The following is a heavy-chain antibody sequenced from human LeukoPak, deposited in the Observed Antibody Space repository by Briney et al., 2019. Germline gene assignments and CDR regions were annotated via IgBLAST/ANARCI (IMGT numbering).Heavy chain of an antibody. Sequence: MSSETLSLTCAVYGGSFSGYYWSWIRQPPGKGLEWMGEINHSGSTNYNPSLKSRVTISVDTSKNQFSLKLSSVTAADTAVYYCARTRYDFWSGYPPYYYYGMDVWGQGTTVTVSS. CDR3: ARTRYDFWSGYPPYYYYGMDV. J-gene: IGHJ6*02. CDR1: GGSFSGYY. D-gene: IGHD3-3*01. CDR2: INHSGST. V-gene: IGHV4-34*01.